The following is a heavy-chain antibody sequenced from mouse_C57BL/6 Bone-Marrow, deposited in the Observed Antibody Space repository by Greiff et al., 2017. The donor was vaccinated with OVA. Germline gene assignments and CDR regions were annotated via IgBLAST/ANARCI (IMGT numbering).Heavy chain of an antibody. CDR2: IDPENGDT. CDR3: TTIYYYGSSYSYWYFDV. V-gene: IGHV14-4*01. Sequence: VQLQQSGAELVRPGALVKLSCTASGFNIKDDYMHWVKQRPEQGLEWIGWIDPENGDTEYASKFQGKATITADTSSNTAYLQLSSLTSEDTAVYYCTTIYYYGSSYSYWYFDVWGTGTTVTVSS. D-gene: IGHD1-1*01. CDR1: GFNIKDDY. J-gene: IGHJ1*03.